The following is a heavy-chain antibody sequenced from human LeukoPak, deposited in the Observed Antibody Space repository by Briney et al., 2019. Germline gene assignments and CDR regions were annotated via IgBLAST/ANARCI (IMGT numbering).Heavy chain of an antibody. Sequence: GGSLRLSCAASGFTFNNYAMSWVRQAPGKGLEWVSAISGSGRSDIYYTDSVKGRFTISRDNSKNTLYLQMNSLRAEDTAVYYCAKVPSSRHYFGYWGQGTLVTVSS. V-gene: IGHV3-23*01. CDR3: AKVPSSRHYFGY. CDR1: GFTFNNYA. CDR2: ISGSGRSDI. J-gene: IGHJ4*02.